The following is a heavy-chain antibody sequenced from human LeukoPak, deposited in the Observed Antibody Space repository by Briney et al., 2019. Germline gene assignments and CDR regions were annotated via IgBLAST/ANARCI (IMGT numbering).Heavy chain of an antibody. CDR2: IWFDGSYT. CDR3: ARGLYYGSGSPNYY. Sequence: GGSLRLSCAASGFTFNNYGVHWVRQAPGKGLEWVAVIWFDGSYTYYADSVKGRFTISRDNSKNTLYLQMNSLRAEDTAVYYCARGLYYGSGSPNYYWGQGTLVTVSS. J-gene: IGHJ4*02. D-gene: IGHD3-10*01. V-gene: IGHV3-33*01. CDR1: GFTFNNYG.